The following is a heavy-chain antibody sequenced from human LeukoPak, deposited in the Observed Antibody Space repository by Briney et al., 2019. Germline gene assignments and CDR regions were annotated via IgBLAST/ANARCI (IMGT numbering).Heavy chain of an antibody. V-gene: IGHV4-31*03. CDR1: GASISSGGYY. Sequence: PSETLSLTCTVSGASISSGGYYWSWIRQHPGKGLEWIGYIYNIGTSFYNPSLKSRASISLDTTKNHFSLKLISVTAADTAVYYCARGVLPAAVKSAGIWAGWYFDLWGRGTLITGSS. CDR2: IYNIGTS. J-gene: IGHJ2*01. CDR3: ARGVLPAAVKSAGIWAGWYFDL. D-gene: IGHD6-13*01.